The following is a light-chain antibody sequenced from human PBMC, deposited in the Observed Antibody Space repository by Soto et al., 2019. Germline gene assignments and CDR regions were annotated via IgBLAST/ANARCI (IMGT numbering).Light chain of an antibody. CDR3: QQYNDWFSIT. CDR1: QSVSSK. V-gene: IGKV3-15*01. CDR2: DTS. J-gene: IGKJ5*01. Sequence: VMTQSPAALSVSPGERAALSCRASQSVSSKLAWYRQRPGQAPRLVIYDTSTRATGVPARFSGSGSGTEFTLTISSLQSEDFGVYYCQQYNDWFSITFAQGTRLEIK.